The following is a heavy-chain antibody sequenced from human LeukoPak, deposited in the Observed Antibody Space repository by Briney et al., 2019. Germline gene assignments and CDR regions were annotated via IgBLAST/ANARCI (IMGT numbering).Heavy chain of an antibody. CDR2: IYYSGST. CDR3: ARNGGGWYRVGYFDY. D-gene: IGHD6-19*01. V-gene: IGHV4-39*01. CDR1: GGSISSSSYY. Sequence: PSETLSLTCTVSGGSISSSSYYWGWIRQPPGKGLEWIGSIYYSGSTYYNPSLKSRVTISVDTSKNQFSLKLSSVTAADTAVYYCARNGGGWYRVGYFDYWGQGTLVTVSS. J-gene: IGHJ4*02.